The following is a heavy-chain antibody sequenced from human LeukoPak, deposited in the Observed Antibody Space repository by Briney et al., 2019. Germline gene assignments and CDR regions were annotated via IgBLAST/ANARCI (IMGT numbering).Heavy chain of an antibody. Sequence: ASVKVSCKISGYTLAEYSMNWVRQAPGKGLEWMGGFDPEDGETIYAQKFQGRVTMTEDTSRDTAYMELSSLRSEDTAVYYCVTVEREYFDTSGYFDYWGQGTVVTVSA. CDR1: GYTLAEYS. CDR3: VTVEREYFDTSGYFDY. CDR2: FDPEDGET. V-gene: IGHV1-24*01. D-gene: IGHD3-22*01. J-gene: IGHJ4*02.